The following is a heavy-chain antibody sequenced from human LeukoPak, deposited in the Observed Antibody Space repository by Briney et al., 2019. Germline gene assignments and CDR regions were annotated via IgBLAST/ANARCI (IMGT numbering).Heavy chain of an antibody. J-gene: IGHJ4*02. CDR3: ARAGYDRMLFDY. V-gene: IGHV1-46*01. CDR1: GYTFTSYY. D-gene: IGHD3-22*01. CDR2: INPSGGST. Sequence: ASVKVSCKASGYTFTSYYMHWVRQAAGQGLEGMGIINPSGGSTSYAQKFQGRVTMTRDTSTSTVYMELSSLRSEDTAVYYCARAGYDRMLFDYWGQGTLVTVSS.